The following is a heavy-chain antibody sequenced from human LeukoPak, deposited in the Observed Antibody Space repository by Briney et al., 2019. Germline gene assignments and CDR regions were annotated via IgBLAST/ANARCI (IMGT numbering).Heavy chain of an antibody. J-gene: IGHJ4*02. Sequence: GGSLRLSCAASGFTFSSYWMSWVRQAPGKGLEWVGRIISITGGGTSDYPAPVKGRFTISRDDSKNTLYLQMNSLKTEDTAVYYCTTHRGEWVLDYWGQGTLVTVSS. CDR2: IISITGGGTS. CDR1: GFTFSSYW. V-gene: IGHV3-15*01. D-gene: IGHD3-16*01. CDR3: TTHRGEWVLDY.